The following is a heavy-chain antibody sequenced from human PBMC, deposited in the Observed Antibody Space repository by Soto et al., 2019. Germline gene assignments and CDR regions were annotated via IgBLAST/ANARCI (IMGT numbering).Heavy chain of an antibody. V-gene: IGHV4-39*01. CDR2: ISYTGST. J-gene: IGHJ4*02. Sequence: QLQLQESGPRLVRPSETLSLTCIVSGGSITSSGNYRGYIRQPPGQGLEWIASISYTGSTYFNPSLKSRVTISRDTSKNQFSLDLSSVTAADTAVYYCMRDSGNYRTSNWGQGILITVSS. D-gene: IGHD1-26*01. CDR3: MRDSGNYRTSN. CDR1: GGSITSSGNY.